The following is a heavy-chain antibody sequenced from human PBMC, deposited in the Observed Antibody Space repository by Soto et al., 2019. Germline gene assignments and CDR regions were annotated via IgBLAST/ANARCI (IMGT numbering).Heavy chain of an antibody. CDR2: IIPIFGTA. CDR1: GGTFSSYA. J-gene: IGHJ6*02. V-gene: IGHV1-69*01. D-gene: IGHD4-17*01. Sequence: QVQLVQSGAEVKKPGSSVKVSCKASGGTFSSYAISWVRQAPGQGLEWMGGIIPIFGTANYAQKFQGRVTITADESKSTAYMELSSLRSEDTAVYYCARALTHYGDYGSGGMDVWGQGTTVTVSS. CDR3: ARALTHYGDYGSGGMDV.